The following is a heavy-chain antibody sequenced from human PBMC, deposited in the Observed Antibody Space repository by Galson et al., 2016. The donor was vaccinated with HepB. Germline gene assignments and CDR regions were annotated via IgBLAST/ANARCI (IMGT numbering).Heavy chain of an antibody. D-gene: IGHD4-23*01. CDR3: AKDRPPDYGGNYYYYYGMDV. V-gene: IGHV3-30*18. Sequence: SLRLSCAASGFTFSSYGMHWVRQAPGKGLKWVAVISYDGSNKYYADSVKGRFTISRDNSKNTLYLQMNSLRAEDTAVYYCAKDRPPDYGGNYYYYYGMDVWGQGTTVTVSS. CDR2: ISYDGSNK. CDR1: GFTFSSYG. J-gene: IGHJ6*02.